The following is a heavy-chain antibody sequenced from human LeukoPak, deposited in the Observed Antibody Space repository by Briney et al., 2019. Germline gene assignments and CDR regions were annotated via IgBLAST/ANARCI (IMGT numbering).Heavy chain of an antibody. Sequence: SETLSLTCTVSGGSISSSSYYWGWIRQPPGKGLEWIGSIYYSGSTYYNPSLKSRVTISVDTSKNQFSLKLSSVAAADTAVYYCARGSRWLQFSSGAFDIWGQGTMVTVSS. D-gene: IGHD5-24*01. CDR3: ARGSRWLQFSSGAFDI. J-gene: IGHJ3*02. CDR1: GGSISSSSYY. CDR2: IYYSGST. V-gene: IGHV4-39*01.